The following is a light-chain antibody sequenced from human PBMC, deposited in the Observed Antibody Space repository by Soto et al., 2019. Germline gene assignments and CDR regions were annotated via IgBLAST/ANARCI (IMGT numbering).Light chain of an antibody. V-gene: IGLV1-40*01. CDR2: GNS. CDR1: SSNIGAGYD. CDR3: QSYDSSLSGCVV. Sequence: QSVLTQPPSVSGAPGQRVTISCTGSSSNIGAGYDVHWYQQLPGTAPKLLIYGNSNRPSGVPDRFSGSKSGTSASLAITGLQAEDEADYYCQSYDSSLSGCVVFGRGTKLTV. J-gene: IGLJ2*01.